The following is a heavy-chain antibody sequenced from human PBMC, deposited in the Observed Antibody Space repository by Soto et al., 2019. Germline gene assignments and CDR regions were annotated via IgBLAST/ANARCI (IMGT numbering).Heavy chain of an antibody. CDR3: ASDPVRRLQFPPDY. CDR2: IWYDGSNK. D-gene: IGHD5-12*01. V-gene: IGHV3-33*01. CDR1: GFTFSNYG. Sequence: QVQLVESGGGVVQPGRSLRLSCAASGFTFSNYGMHWVRQAPGKGLEWVAVIWYDGSNKYYADSVKGRFTISRDNSKSTLYLQMNSLRAEDTAVYYWASDPVRRLQFPPDYWGRGTLVTVSS. J-gene: IGHJ4*02.